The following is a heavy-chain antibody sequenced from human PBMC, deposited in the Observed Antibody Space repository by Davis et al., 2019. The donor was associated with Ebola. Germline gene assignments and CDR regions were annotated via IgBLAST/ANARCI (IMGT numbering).Heavy chain of an antibody. CDR3: ARGRGYSSSWSFYYYGMDV. V-gene: IGHV4-61*01. Sequence: MPSETLSLTCTVSGCSFRSGSYYWSWIRQPPGKGLEWIGYIYYSGSTYYNPSLKSRVTISVDTSKNQFSLKLSSVTAADTAVYYCARGRGYSSSWSFYYYGMDVWGQGTTVTVSS. CDR1: GCSFRSGSYY. D-gene: IGHD6-13*01. CDR2: IYYSGST. J-gene: IGHJ6*02.